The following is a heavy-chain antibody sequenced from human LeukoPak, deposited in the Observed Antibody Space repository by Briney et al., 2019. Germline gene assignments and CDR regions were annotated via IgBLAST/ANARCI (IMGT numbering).Heavy chain of an antibody. CDR2: IYYSGST. D-gene: IGHD3-3*01. CDR3: ARGRNLEWFDY. Sequence: SETLSLTCTVSGDSFRSYYWSWIRQPPGKGLEWIGYIYYSGSTNYNPSLKSRVTISVDTFKNQFSLKLNSVTAAGTAVYYCARGRNLEWFDYWGQGTLVTVSS. CDR1: GDSFRSYY. V-gene: IGHV4-59*01. J-gene: IGHJ5*01.